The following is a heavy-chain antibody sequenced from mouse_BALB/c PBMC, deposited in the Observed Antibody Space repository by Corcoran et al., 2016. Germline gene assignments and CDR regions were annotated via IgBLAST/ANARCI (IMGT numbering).Heavy chain of an antibody. CDR2: ISCYNGAT. CDR1: GYSFTGYY. V-gene: IGHV1S34*01. D-gene: IGHD2-4*01. Sequence: LVKTGASVKISCTASGYSFTGYYMHWVKQSHGKSLEWIGYISCYNGATSYNQKFKGKATFTVDTSSSTAYMQFNSLTSEDSAVYYCASTTMITSSFDYWGQGTTLTVSS. J-gene: IGHJ2*01. CDR3: ASTTMITSSFDY.